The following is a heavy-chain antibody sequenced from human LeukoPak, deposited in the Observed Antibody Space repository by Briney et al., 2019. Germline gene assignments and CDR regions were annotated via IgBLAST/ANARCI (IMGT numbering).Heavy chain of an antibody. CDR2: ISNSGDTI. D-gene: IGHD3-10*01. J-gene: IGHJ4*02. CDR3: ARDGTYYYGSGSYYHKD. Sequence: PGGSLRLSCAASEFTFSDYYMSWIRQAPGKGLEWVSYISNSGDTIYYADSVKGRFTISRDNAKNSLYLQMNSLRAEDTAVYYCARDGTYYYGSGSYYHKDWGQGTLVTVSS. CDR1: EFTFSDYY. V-gene: IGHV3-11*01.